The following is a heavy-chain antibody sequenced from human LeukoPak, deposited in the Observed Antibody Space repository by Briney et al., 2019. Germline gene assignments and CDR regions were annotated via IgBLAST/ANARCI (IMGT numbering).Heavy chain of an antibody. CDR2: IYYSGST. J-gene: IGHJ4*02. Sequence: PSETLSLTCTVSGGSLSSYYWSWIRQPPGKGLEWIGYIYYSGSTNYNPSLKSRVTISVDTSKNQFSLKLSSVTAADTAVYYCARYSGIAVAGTLFDYWGQGTLVTVSS. V-gene: IGHV4-59*08. D-gene: IGHD6-19*01. CDR1: GGSLSSYY. CDR3: ARYSGIAVAGTLFDY.